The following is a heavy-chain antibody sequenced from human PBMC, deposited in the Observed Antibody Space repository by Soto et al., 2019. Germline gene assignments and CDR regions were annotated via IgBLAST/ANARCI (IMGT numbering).Heavy chain of an antibody. J-gene: IGHJ4*02. CDR1: GYTSTSYA. CDR2: INAGNGNT. Sequence: ASVKVSCKASGYTSTSYAMHWVRQAPGQRLEWMGWINAGNGNTKYSQKFQGRVTITRDTSTSTVYMELSSLRSEDTAVYYCARDITMVRGVIITQNPMLDYWGQGTLVTVSS. V-gene: IGHV1-3*01. D-gene: IGHD3-10*01. CDR3: ARDITMVRGVIITQNPMLDY.